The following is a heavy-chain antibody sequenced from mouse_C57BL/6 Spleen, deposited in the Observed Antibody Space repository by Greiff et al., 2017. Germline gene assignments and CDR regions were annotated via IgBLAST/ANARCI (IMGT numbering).Heavy chain of an antibody. J-gene: IGHJ2*01. V-gene: IGHV1-80*01. Sequence: VQLQQSGAELVKPGASVKISCKASGYAFSSYWMNWVKQRPGKGLEWIGQIYPGDGDTNYNGKFKGKATLTADKSSSTAYMQLSSLPSEDSAVYFCARDDYDLYYFDYWGQGTTLTVSS. CDR3: ARDDYDLYYFDY. CDR2: IYPGDGDT. CDR1: GYAFSSYW. D-gene: IGHD2-4*01.